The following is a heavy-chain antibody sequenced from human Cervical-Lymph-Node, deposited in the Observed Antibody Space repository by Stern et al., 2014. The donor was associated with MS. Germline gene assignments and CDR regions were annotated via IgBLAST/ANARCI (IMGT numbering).Heavy chain of an antibody. CDR1: GYTFTTYG. D-gene: IGHD2-8*01. J-gene: IGHJ4*02. CDR3: ARDKMHAFDY. V-gene: IGHV1-18*01. Sequence: QLVQSGTEVKKPGASVLVSCKASGYTFTTYGITWARQAPGQGLEWMGWISADSGNTKYAQKFQDRVTMTRDTTTGTAYMEVSSLRSEDTAVYYCARDKMHAFDYWGQGTQVTVPS. CDR2: ISADSGNT.